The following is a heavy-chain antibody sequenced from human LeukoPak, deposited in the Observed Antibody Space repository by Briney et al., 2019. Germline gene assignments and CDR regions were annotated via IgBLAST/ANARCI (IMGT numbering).Heavy chain of an antibody. Sequence: GRSLRLSCAASGFTFSSYGMHWVRQAPGKGLDWVAVISYDGSNKYYVDSARGRFTISRDNAKNSMYLQMNSLRAEDTALYYCARALGELSLHDYFDYWGQGITVTVSS. J-gene: IGHJ4*02. D-gene: IGHD3-16*02. CDR1: GFTFSSYG. CDR2: ISYDGSNK. CDR3: ARALGELSLHDYFDY. V-gene: IGHV3-30*03.